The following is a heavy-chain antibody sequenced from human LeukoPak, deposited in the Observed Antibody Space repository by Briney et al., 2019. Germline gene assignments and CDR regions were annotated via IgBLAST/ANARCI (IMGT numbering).Heavy chain of an antibody. Sequence: GGSLRLSCAASGFTFSSYAMSWVRQAPGKGLEWVSAISGSGGSTYYADSVKGRFTISRDNSKNTLYLQMNSLRAEDTAVYYCAKDLALRDIVVVVAAAGSPIDYWGQGTLVTVSS. CDR2: ISGSGGST. CDR3: AKDLALRDIVVVVAAAGSPIDY. CDR1: GFTFSSYA. J-gene: IGHJ4*02. V-gene: IGHV3-23*01. D-gene: IGHD2-15*01.